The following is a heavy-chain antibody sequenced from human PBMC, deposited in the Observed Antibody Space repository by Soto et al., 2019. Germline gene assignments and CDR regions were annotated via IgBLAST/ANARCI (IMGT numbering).Heavy chain of an antibody. D-gene: IGHD3-22*01. J-gene: IGHJ4*02. V-gene: IGHV1-69*13. Sequence: SVKLSCKASGGTFSSYAISWVRHAPGQGLEWMGGIIPIFGTANYAQKFQGRVTITADESTSTAYMELSSLRSEDTAVYYCARAWYYDSSGYLVSWGQGTLVTVSS. CDR2: IIPIFGTA. CDR1: GGTFSSYA. CDR3: ARAWYYDSSGYLVS.